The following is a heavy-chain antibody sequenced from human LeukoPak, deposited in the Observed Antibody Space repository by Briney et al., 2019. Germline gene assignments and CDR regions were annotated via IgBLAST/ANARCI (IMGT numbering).Heavy chain of an antibody. CDR1: GYSISSGYY. D-gene: IGHD2-2*01. CDR3: ARRRDTAALFYRYYYLDV. Sequence: PSETLSLTCTVSGYSISSGYYWGWIRRPPGKGLEWIGSIYHSGSTYYNSSLKSRVTISIDTSKNQFSLNLNSVTAADTAVYYCARRRDTAALFYRYYYLDVWGQGNTVTISS. CDR2: IYHSGST. J-gene: IGHJ6*03. V-gene: IGHV4-38-2*02.